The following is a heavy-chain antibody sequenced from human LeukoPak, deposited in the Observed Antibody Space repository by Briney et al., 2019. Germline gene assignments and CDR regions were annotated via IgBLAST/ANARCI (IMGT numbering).Heavy chain of an antibody. Sequence: ASVKVSCKASGGTFSSYAISWVRQAPGQGLEWMGGIIPIFGTANYAQKFQGRVTITADKSTSTAYMELSSLRSEDTAVYYCARVASKDYHPRNYYYYYMDVWGKGTTVTASS. CDR2: IIPIFGTA. J-gene: IGHJ6*03. V-gene: IGHV1-69*06. CDR1: GGTFSSYA. CDR3: ARVASKDYHPRNYYYYYMDV. D-gene: IGHD4-11*01.